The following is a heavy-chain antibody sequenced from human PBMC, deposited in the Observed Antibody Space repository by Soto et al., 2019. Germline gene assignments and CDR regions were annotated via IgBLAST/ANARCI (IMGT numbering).Heavy chain of an antibody. V-gene: IGHV3-30*03. CDR3: ATDRYGSGWFPSN. D-gene: IGHD6-19*01. J-gene: IGHJ4*02. Sequence: VQLVESGGGVVQPGRSLRLSCAASGFTFSNSGMHWVRQAPGKGLEWVAVISYDGSNKYYADSVKGRFTISRDNSKNTLYLQMNSLRAEDTAVYYCATDRYGSGWFPSNWGQGTLVTVSS. CDR2: ISYDGSNK. CDR1: GFTFSNSG.